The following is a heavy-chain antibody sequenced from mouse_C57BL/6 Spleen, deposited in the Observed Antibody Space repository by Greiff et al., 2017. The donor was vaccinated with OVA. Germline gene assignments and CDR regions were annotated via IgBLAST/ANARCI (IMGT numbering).Heavy chain of an antibody. CDR3: ARGFTTSFAY. D-gene: IGHD1-1*01. CDR2: IYPSDSET. Sequence: VQLQQPGAELVRPGSSVKLSCKASGYTFTSYWMDWVKQRPGQGLEWIGNIYPSDSETHYNQKFKDKATLTVDKSSSTAYMQLSSLTSEDSAVYYCARGFTTSFAYWGQGTLVTVSA. CDR1: GYTFTSYW. J-gene: IGHJ3*01. V-gene: IGHV1-61*01.